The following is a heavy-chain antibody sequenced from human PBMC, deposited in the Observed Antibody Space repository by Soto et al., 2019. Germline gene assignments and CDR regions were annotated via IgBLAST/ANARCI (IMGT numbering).Heavy chain of an antibody. CDR1: GFTFSSNY. CDR2: IYSGGST. V-gene: IGHV3-66*01. J-gene: IGHJ6*03. CDR3: ARVIGEAVAGHYYYYYMDV. D-gene: IGHD6-19*01. Sequence: GGSLRLSCAASGFTFSSNYMSWVRQAPGKGLEWVSVIYSGGSTYYGDSVKGRFTISRDNSKNTVYLQMNSLRAEDTAVYYCARVIGEAVAGHYYYYYMDVWGKGTTVTVSS.